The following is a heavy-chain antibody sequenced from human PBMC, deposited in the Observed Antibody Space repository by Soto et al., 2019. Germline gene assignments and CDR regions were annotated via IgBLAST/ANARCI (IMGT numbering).Heavy chain of an antibody. J-gene: IGHJ4*02. CDR1: GFTFSSYA. D-gene: IGHD6-19*01. CDR3: ARRSSGWDFDY. Sequence: EVQLLESGGGLVQPGGSLRLSCAASGFTFSSYAMNWVRQAPGKGLEWVSVISGSGGSTYYADSVKGRVTMSGDNSKNTLYLEMNGLRAEDTAVYYCARRSSGWDFDYGGQGTLVRVSS. CDR2: ISGSGGST. V-gene: IGHV3-23*01.